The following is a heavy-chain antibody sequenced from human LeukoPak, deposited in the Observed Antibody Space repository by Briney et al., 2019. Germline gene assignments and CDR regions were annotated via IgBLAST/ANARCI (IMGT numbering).Heavy chain of an antibody. D-gene: IGHD6-19*01. V-gene: IGHV4-39*01. CDR3: ARNSYTSGWSTFDY. J-gene: IGHJ4*02. CDR2: VYYSGST. CDR1: GGSISSSSYY. Sequence: SETLSLTCTVSGGSISSSSYYWGWIRQPPGKGLEWIGRVYYSGSTYYNPSLKSRVTISVDTSKNQFSLKLTSVTAADTAVYYCARNSYTSGWSTFDYWGQGTLVTVSS.